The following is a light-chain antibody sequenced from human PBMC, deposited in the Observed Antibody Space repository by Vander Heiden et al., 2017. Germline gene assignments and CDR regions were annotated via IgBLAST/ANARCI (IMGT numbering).Light chain of an antibody. CDR3: HVWDSLSDLVV. V-gene: IGLV3-21*03. CDR2: DDS. J-gene: IGLJ2*01. Sequence: SYVLPQPPSVSVAPGTTARITCGRDNIASKSVHWYQQKPGQAPVLGGVDDSDRPSGIPERFSGSNSGDTANLNISRVEAGDEADYYCHVWDSLSDLVVFGRGTRLTVL. CDR1: NIASKS.